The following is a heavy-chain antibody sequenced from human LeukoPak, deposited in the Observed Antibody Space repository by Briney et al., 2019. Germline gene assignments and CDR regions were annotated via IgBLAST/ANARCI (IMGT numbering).Heavy chain of an antibody. D-gene: IGHD3-16*01. Sequence: GGSLRLSCAASGFTFSSYSMNWVRQAPGKGLEWASYISSSSSTIYYADSVKGRFTISRDSAKNSLYLQMNSLRAEDTAVYYCARAHMITFGGVRGRAFDIWGQGAMVTVSS. CDR3: ARAHMITFGGVRGRAFDI. CDR1: GFTFSSYS. CDR2: ISSSSSTI. J-gene: IGHJ3*02. V-gene: IGHV3-48*01.